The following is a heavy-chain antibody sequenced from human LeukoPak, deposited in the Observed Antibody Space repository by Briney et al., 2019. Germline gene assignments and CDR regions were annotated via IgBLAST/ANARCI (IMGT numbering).Heavy chain of an antibody. Sequence: PGGSLRLSCAASGFTVSSNYMSWVRQAPGKGLEWVSVIYSGGSTYSADSVKGRFTISRDNSKNTLYLQMNSLRAEDTAVYYCARDGRGYCSGGSCYPYYYYGMDVWGQGTTVTVSS. CDR3: ARDGRGYCSGGSCYPYYYYGMDV. CDR1: GFTVSSNY. V-gene: IGHV3-66*01. CDR2: IYSGGST. D-gene: IGHD2-15*01. J-gene: IGHJ6*02.